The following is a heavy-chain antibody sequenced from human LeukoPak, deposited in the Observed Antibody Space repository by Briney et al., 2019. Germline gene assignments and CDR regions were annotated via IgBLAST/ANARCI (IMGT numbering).Heavy chain of an antibody. D-gene: IGHD3-16*01. J-gene: IGHJ4*02. V-gene: IGHV1-69*13. Sequence: ASVKVSCKASGGTFSSYAITWMRQGPGQGLEWIGGIIPIFGTTNYAQNFQGRVTITADESTRTAYMELSSLRSGDTAVYYCARSMTSYVFDYWGQGTLVTVSS. CDR2: IIPIFGTT. CDR1: GGTFSSYA. CDR3: ARSMTSYVFDY.